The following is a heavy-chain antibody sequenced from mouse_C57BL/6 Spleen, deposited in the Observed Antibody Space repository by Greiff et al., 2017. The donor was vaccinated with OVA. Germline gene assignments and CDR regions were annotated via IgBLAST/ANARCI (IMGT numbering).Heavy chain of an antibody. D-gene: IGHD1-1*01. V-gene: IGHV5-4*01. CDR1: GFTFSSYA. CDR3: ARDNYGSSTWFAY. CDR2: ISDGGSYT. Sequence: EVKLMESGGGLVKPGGSLKLSCAASGFTFSSYAMSWVRQTPEKRLEWVATISDGGSYTYYPDNVKGRFTLSRDNAKNNLYLQMSHLKSEDTAMYYCARDNYGSSTWFAYWGQGTLVTVSA. J-gene: IGHJ3*01.